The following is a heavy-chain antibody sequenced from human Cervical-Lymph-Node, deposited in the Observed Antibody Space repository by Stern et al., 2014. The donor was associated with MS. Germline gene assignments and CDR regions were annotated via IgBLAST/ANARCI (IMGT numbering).Heavy chain of an antibody. V-gene: IGHV3-9*01. J-gene: IGHJ6*02. D-gene: IGHD2-8*01. CDR1: GFTFQHYA. CDR2: IALNSVSI. Sequence: EEQLVESGGGLVQHGRSLTLSCATSGFTFQHYAMHWVRQIPGKGLEWVSGIALNSVSIGYADSVKGRFTISRDNAKKSVYLEMNSLRPEDTGLYHCAKSLSNGAYYYYGVDVWGQGTTVTFSS. CDR3: AKSLSNGAYYYYGVDV.